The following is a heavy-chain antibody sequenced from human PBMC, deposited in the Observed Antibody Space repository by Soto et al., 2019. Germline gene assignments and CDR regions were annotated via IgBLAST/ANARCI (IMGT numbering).Heavy chain of an antibody. CDR3: ARAIKGWEVNYYFDF. CDR2: IVLDSNTA. CDR1: GSTFNNFA. D-gene: IGHD1-26*01. J-gene: IGHJ4*02. V-gene: IGHV1-69*06. Sequence: QVVLLQSGAEVKEPGSSVRVSCQVSGSTFNNFAFSWVRQAPGHGPEWMGGIVLDSNTAEYSQRFQDRVTISADTSTDTLYMELGSLTFEDTAVYYCARAIKGWEVNYYFDFWGQGTLVTVSS.